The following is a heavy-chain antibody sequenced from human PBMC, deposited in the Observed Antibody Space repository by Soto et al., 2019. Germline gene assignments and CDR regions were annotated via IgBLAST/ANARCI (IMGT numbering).Heavy chain of an antibody. D-gene: IGHD4-17*01. CDR3: AITHDYGDHGYFDY. Sequence: ASVKVSCKASGYTFTGYYMHWVRQAPGQGLEWMGWINPNSGGTNYAQKFQGWVTMTRDTSISTAYMELSRLRSDDTAVYYCAITHDYGDHGYFDYWGQGTLVTVSS. CDR2: INPNSGGT. CDR1: GYTFTGYY. J-gene: IGHJ4*02. V-gene: IGHV1-2*04.